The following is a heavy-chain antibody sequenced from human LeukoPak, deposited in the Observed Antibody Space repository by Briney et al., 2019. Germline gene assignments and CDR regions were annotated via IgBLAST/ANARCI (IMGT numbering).Heavy chain of an antibody. CDR2: MHADGDT. J-gene: IGHJ4*02. CDR1: GGSISGSF. Sequence: SETLSLTCTVPGGSISGSFWSWIRQPAGKGLEWISRMHADGDTNSNPSLKRRSSISSDTPPNQFCLLLTSMTDASTPPYFSARAPGGCGGTSAFDYWGQGTLVTVSS. D-gene: IGHD2-21*01. CDR3: ARAPGGCGGTSAFDY. V-gene: IGHV4-4*07.